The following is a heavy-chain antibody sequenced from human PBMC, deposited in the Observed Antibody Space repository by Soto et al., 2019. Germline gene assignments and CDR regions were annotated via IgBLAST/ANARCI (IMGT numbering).Heavy chain of an antibody. J-gene: IGHJ4*02. V-gene: IGHV1-3*01. CDR3: AREAVSGRTGFDY. D-gene: IGHD6-19*01. Sequence: ASVKVSCKASGYIFTNYAVHWVRQAPGQRLEWMGWTNAGNGNTKYSQKFQDRITITRDTSANTAYMELSSLRSDDTAVYYCAREAVSGRTGFDYWGQGTLVTSPQ. CDR2: TNAGNGNT. CDR1: GYIFTNYA.